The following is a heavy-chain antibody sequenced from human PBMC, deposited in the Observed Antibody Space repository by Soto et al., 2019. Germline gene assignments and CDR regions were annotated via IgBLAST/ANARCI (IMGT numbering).Heavy chain of an antibody. Sequence: GGSLRLSCAASGFTFSDHYMDWVRQAPGKGLEWVGRTRNKANSYTTEYAASVKGRFTISRDDSKNSLYLQMNSLKTEDTAVYYCARVRIYCSGGSCHADYWGQGTLVTVSS. D-gene: IGHD2-15*01. CDR3: ARVRIYCSGGSCHADY. CDR1: GFTFSDHY. CDR2: TRNKANSYTT. J-gene: IGHJ4*02. V-gene: IGHV3-72*01.